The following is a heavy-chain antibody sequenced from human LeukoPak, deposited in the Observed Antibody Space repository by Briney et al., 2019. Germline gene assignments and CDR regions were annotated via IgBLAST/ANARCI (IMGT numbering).Heavy chain of an antibody. CDR1: GGSISSHY. CDR2: IYYSGST. V-gene: IGHV4-59*11. Sequence: SETLSLTCTVSGGSISSHYWSWVRQPPGKGLEWIGYIYYSGSTNYNPSLKSRVTISVDTSKNQFSLKLSSVTAADTAVYYCARDKAAGSYYYGMDVWGQGTTVTVSS. D-gene: IGHD6-13*01. J-gene: IGHJ6*02. CDR3: ARDKAAGSYYYGMDV.